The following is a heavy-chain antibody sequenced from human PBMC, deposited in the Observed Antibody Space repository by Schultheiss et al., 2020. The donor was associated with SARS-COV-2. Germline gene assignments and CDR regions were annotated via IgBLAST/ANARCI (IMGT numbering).Heavy chain of an antibody. Sequence: LSLTCAVYGGSFSGYYWSWVRQAPGKGLEWVAVIWYDGSNKYYADSVKGRFTISRDNSKNTVSLQMNSLRAEDTAVYYCAKVITVVTPFDYWGQGTLVTVSS. CDR3: AKVITVVTPFDY. CDR2: IWYDGSNK. J-gene: IGHJ4*02. D-gene: IGHD3-22*01. CDR1: GGSFSGYY. V-gene: IGHV3-30*18.